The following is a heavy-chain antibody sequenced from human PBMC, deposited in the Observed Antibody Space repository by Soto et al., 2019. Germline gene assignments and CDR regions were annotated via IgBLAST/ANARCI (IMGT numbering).Heavy chain of an antibody. CDR2: IYSDVYSAGTT. J-gene: IGHJ4*02. V-gene: IGHV3-53*01. D-gene: IGHD4-17*01. CDR3: ANLTPTRYFDS. CDR1: GFTVSDNY. Sequence: GGSLRLSCEASGFTVSDNYMTWVRQAPGKGLEWVSLIYSDVYSAGTTYYADSVKGRFTIFRDNSKNTLYLQMDSLRAEDTAVYYCANLTPTRYFDSWGQGTLVTVSS.